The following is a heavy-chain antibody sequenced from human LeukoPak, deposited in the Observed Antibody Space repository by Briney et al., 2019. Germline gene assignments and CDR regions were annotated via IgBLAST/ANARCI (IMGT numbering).Heavy chain of an antibody. D-gene: IGHD4-17*01. CDR1: GYTFTRYG. V-gene: IGHV1-18*01. CDR3: ARDRGGRLGTVTPVADY. J-gene: IGHJ4*02. Sequence: ASVKVSCKASGYTFTRYGISWVRQAPGQGLEWMGWISVYNGNTNYAQKLQGRVTMTTDTSTSTAYMELRSLRSDDTAVYYCARDRGGRLGTVTPVADYWGQGTLVTVSS. CDR2: ISVYNGNT.